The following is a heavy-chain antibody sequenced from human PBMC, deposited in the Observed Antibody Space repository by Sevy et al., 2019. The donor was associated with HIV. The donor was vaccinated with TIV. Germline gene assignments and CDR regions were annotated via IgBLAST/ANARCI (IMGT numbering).Heavy chain of an antibody. CDR2: ITSFDGSNK. D-gene: IGHD2-21*02. CDR3: AKWGGDYSGDSLHH. CDR1: GFIFSSHG. Sequence: GGSLRLSCAASGFIFSSHGMQWVRHAPGKGLEWVAAITSFDGSNKYYADSVKGRFTISRDNSKNTVYQQMNNLRPEDTAVYYCAKWGGDYSGDSLHHWGQGILVTVSS. V-gene: IGHV3-30*18. J-gene: IGHJ5*02.